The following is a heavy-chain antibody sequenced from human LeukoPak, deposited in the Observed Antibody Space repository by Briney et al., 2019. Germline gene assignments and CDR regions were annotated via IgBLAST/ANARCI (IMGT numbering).Heavy chain of an antibody. CDR2: ISSSSSYI. CDR1: GFTFSTYT. J-gene: IGHJ4*02. CDR3: AREEDYYDSSGYYYPHYFDY. D-gene: IGHD3-22*01. Sequence: GSLRLSCAASGFTFSTYTMNWVRQAPGKGLEWVSSISSSSSYIYYADSVKGRFTISRDNAKNSLYLQMNSLRAEDTAVYYCAREEDYYDSSGYYYPHYFDYWGQGTLVTVSS. V-gene: IGHV3-21*01.